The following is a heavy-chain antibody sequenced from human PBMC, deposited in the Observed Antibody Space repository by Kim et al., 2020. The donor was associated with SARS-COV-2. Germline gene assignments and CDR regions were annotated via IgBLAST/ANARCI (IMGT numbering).Heavy chain of an antibody. Sequence: GGSLRLSCAASGFTFSSYWMSWVRQAPGKGLEWVANIKQDGSEKYYVDSVKGRFTISRDNAKNSLYLQMNSLRAEDTAVYYCARVDLGGFGELFFDYWGQGTLVTVSS. V-gene: IGHV3-7*01. CDR1: GFTFSSYW. D-gene: IGHD3-10*01. CDR2: IKQDGSEK. CDR3: ARVDLGGFGELFFDY. J-gene: IGHJ4*02.